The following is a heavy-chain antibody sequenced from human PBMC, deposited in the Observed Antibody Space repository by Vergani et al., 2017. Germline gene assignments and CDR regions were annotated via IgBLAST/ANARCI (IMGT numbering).Heavy chain of an antibody. V-gene: IGHV3-21*01. Sequence: EVQLVESGGGLVKPGGSLRLSCAASGFTFSSYSMNWVRQAPGKGLEWDSSISSSSSYIYYADSVKGRFTISRDNAKNSLYLQMNSLRAEDTAVYYCAGALGSTANFDYWGQGTLVTVSA. CDR1: GFTFSSYS. CDR2: ISSSSSYI. J-gene: IGHJ4*02. CDR3: AGALGSTANFDY.